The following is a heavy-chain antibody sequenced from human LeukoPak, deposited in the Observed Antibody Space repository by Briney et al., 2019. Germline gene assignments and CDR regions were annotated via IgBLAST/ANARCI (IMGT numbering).Heavy chain of an antibody. J-gene: IGHJ4*02. D-gene: IGHD2-2*01. CDR1: GYTFTGYY. CDR3: ARDSGCTSTSCYAFDY. V-gene: IGHV1-2*02. Sequence: GASVTVSCKASGYTFTGYYMHWVRQAPGQGLEWMGWINPNSGGTNYAQKFQGRVTMTRDTSISTAFMELSRLRSDDTAVYYCARDSGCTSTSCYAFDYWGQGTLVTVSS. CDR2: INPNSGGT.